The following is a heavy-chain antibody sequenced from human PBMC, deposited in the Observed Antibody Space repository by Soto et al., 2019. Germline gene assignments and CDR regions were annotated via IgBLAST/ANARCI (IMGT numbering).Heavy chain of an antibody. V-gene: IGHV4-4*07. CDR1: GXSISNYY. J-gene: IGHJ4*02. CDR3: RRDFDY. CDR2: LSTSGNT. D-gene: IGHD6-6*01. Sequence: LSLTFTVSGXSISNYYWSWIRQPAGKGLEWIGRLSTSGNTNYNPSLKSRVTMSLDTSKNQFSLMLNSVTAADTAVYYCRRDFDYWGQGTLVTVSS.